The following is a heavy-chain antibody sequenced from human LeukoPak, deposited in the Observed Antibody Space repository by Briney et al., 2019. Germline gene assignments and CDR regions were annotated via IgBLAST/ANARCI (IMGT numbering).Heavy chain of an antibody. D-gene: IGHD5-18*01. CDR2: MCYSGNT. CDR3: ARKVGYSYGLDY. J-gene: IGHJ4*02. CDR1: GDSISSSTYY. Sequence: SETLSLTCTVSGDSISSSTYYWGWIRQPPGKGLEWIGSMCYSGNTYYNPSLKSRVTISVDTSKNHFSLKLTSVTAADTAVYYCARKVGYSYGLDYWGQGTLVTVSS. V-gene: IGHV4-39*07.